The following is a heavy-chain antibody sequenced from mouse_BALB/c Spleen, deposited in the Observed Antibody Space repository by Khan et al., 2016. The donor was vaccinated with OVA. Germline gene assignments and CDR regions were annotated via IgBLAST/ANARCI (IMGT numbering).Heavy chain of an antibody. Sequence: DLVKPGASVKLSCKASGYTFTSYWINWIKQRPGQGLEWVGQLSPGSGSAYYNEVFKGKATLTIDTSSTSSYIQLSSLSSEDSAVYFCARSNYDGRSRCAMDYWAQGTSVTVSS. CDR2: LSPGSGSA. D-gene: IGHD1-1*01. J-gene: IGHJ4*01. CDR1: GYTFTSYW. CDR3: ARSNYDGRSRCAMDY. V-gene: IGHV1S41*01.